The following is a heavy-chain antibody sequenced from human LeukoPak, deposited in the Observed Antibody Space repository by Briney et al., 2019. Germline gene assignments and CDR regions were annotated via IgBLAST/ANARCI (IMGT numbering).Heavy chain of an antibody. CDR1: GFTFSSHL. CDR3: ARGGLTGTTIPYFDY. Sequence: PGGSLRLSCAASGFTFSSHLMHWVRQAPGKGLVWVSRISSDGTYTNYADSVRGRFTISRDNAKNTLYLQMNSLRAEDTAVYYCARGGLTGTTIPYFDYWGRGTLVSVSS. CDR2: ISSDGTYT. V-gene: IGHV3-74*01. D-gene: IGHD1-7*01. J-gene: IGHJ4*02.